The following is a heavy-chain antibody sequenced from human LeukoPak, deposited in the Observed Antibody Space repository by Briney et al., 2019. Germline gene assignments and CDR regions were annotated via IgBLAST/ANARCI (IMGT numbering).Heavy chain of an antibody. V-gene: IGHV4-4*09. CDR3: ARCNPYFDY. CDR1: GGSISSYY. Sequence: SESLSLTCSASGGSISSYYWGWIRQPPGKGLEWIGYIYTSGSTNYNPSLKCRVTISVDTSKNQFSLKLSSVTAADTAVYYCARCNPYFDYWGQGTLVTVSS. J-gene: IGHJ4*02. CDR2: IYTSGST. D-gene: IGHD1-14*01.